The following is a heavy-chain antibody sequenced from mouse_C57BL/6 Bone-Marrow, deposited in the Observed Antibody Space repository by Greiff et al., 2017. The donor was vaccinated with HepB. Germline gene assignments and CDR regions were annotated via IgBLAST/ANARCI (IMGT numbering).Heavy chain of an antibody. J-gene: IGHJ3*01. V-gene: IGHV14-3*01. CDR2: IDPANGNT. Sequence: VQLKESVAELVRPGASVKLSCTASGFNFKNTYMHWVKQRPEQGLEWIGRIDPANGNTKYAPKFQGKATITADTSSNTAYLQLSSLTSEDTAIYYCAEICWGFDYWGQGTLVTVSA. D-gene: IGHD4-1*01. CDR3: AEICWGFDY. CDR1: GFNFKNTY.